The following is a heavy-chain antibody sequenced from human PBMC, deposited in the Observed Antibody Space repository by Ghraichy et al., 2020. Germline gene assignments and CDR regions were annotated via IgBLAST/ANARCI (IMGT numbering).Heavy chain of an antibody. CDR2: ISAYNGNT. CDR1: GYTFTSYG. V-gene: IGHV1-18*01. CDR3: ARRPNYYDSSGYYSARYYYGMDV. D-gene: IGHD3-22*01. J-gene: IGHJ6*02. Sequence: ASVKVSCKASGYTFTSYGISWVRQAPGQGLEWMGWISAYNGNTNYAQKLQGRVTMTTDTSTSTAYMELRSLRSDDTAVYYCARRPNYYDSSGYYSARYYYGMDVWGQGTTVTVSS.